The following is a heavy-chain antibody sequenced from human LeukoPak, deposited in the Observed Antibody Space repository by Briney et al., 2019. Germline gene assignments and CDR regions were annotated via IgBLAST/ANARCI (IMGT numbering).Heavy chain of an antibody. Sequence: GGSLRLSCAASGFTVSSNYMSCVRQAPGQGLEWVSVIYSGGSTYYADSVKGRFTISRHNSKNTLYLQMNSLRAEDTAVYYCARDADKGAWWFDPWGQGTLVTVSS. V-gene: IGHV3-53*04. CDR1: GFTVSSNY. CDR2: IYSGGST. J-gene: IGHJ5*02. CDR3: ARDADKGAWWFDP. D-gene: IGHD1-26*01.